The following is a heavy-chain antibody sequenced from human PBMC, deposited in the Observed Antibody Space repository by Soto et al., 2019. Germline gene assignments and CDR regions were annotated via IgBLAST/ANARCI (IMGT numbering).Heavy chain of an antibody. V-gene: IGHV3-23*01. CDR2: ISGSGGST. J-gene: IGHJ4*02. CDR1: GFTFSSYA. D-gene: IGHD3-22*01. Sequence: GGSLRLSCAASGFTFSSYAMSWVRQAPGKGLEWVSAISGSGGSTYYADSVKGRFTISRDNSKNTLYLQMNSLRAEDTAVYYCAKDAGYYDSSGYHDQRTEYYFDSWGQGTLVTVSS. CDR3: AKDAGYYDSSGYHDQRTEYYFDS.